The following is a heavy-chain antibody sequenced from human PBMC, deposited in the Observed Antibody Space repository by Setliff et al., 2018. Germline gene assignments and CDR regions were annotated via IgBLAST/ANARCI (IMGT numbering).Heavy chain of an antibody. CDR2: VYSSGST. Sequence: LSLTCTVSGGSISSGDYYWSWIRQPPGKGLEWIGYVYSSGSTYYNPSLKSRVSISVDTSKNQFSLKLNSVTAADMAVYYCAREQWLDPPGYYYMDVWAKGTTVTVSS. CDR1: GGSISSGDYY. CDR3: AREQWLDPPGYYYMDV. V-gene: IGHV4-30-4*08. D-gene: IGHD6-19*01. J-gene: IGHJ6*03.